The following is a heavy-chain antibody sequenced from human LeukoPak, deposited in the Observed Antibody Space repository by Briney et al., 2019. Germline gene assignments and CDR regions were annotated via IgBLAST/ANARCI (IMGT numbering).Heavy chain of an antibody. J-gene: IGHJ3*01. V-gene: IGHV3-9*01. Sequence: GGSLRLSCVGSGFSLEDYAMHWVRQVPGKGLEWVSSISWDSGSQAYTDFVKGRFTISRDNDKNSLYLQMNSLRLEDTAFYYCIKDMGFDLLKDAFHVWGQGTLVTVSS. D-gene: IGHD3-9*01. CDR1: GFSLEDYA. CDR2: ISWDSGSQ. CDR3: IKDMGFDLLKDAFHV.